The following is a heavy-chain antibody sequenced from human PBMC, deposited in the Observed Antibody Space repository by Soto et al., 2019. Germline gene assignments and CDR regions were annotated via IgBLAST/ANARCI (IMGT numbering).Heavy chain of an antibody. CDR1: GFTISSYW. CDR2: IKQEGSEK. J-gene: IGHJ6*02. V-gene: IGHV3-7*05. CDR3: AKCRSSWVEPGMDV. Sequence: GGSRRLSCAASGFTISSYWMSWVRQAPGKGLEWVANIKQEGSEKNYVDSVKGRFTISRDNAKNSLYLQMNSLRAEDTALYYCAKCRSSWVEPGMDVWGQGTTVTVSS.